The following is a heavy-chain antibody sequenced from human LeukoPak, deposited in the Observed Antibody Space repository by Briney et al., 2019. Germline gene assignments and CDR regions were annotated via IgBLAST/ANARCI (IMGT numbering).Heavy chain of an antibody. CDR2: IYSGGST. Sequence: GGSLRLSCAVSAFTVSRNYMNWVRQAPGKGLEWVSVIYSGGSTYYADSVKGRFTISRDNSKNTLYLQMNSLRAEDTAVYYCARDNGFGALDYWGQGTLVTVSS. V-gene: IGHV3-66*01. CDR3: ARDNGFGALDY. CDR1: AFTVSRNY. J-gene: IGHJ4*02. D-gene: IGHD3-10*01.